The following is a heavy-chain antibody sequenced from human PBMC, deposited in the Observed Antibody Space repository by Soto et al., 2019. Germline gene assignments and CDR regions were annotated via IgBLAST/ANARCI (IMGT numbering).Heavy chain of an antibody. J-gene: IGHJ6*03. CDR3: ARDPYYDFWSGSRLVGYYYYMDV. CDR2: IYYSGST. V-gene: IGHV4-39*02. CDR1: GGSISSSSYY. Sequence: SETLSLTCTVSGGSISSSSYYWGWIRQPPGKGLEWIGSIYYSGSTYYNPSLKSRVTISVDTSKNQFSLKLSSVTAADTAVYYCARDPYYDFWSGSRLVGYYYYMDVWGKGTTVTVSS. D-gene: IGHD3-3*01.